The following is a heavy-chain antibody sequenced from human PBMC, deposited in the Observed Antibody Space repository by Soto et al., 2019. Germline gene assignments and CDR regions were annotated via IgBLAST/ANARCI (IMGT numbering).Heavy chain of an antibody. CDR3: AFGPSYFQDRCGP. D-gene: IGHD3-16*01. J-gene: IGHJ5*02. CDR1: GGSISSGGYS. V-gene: IGHV4-30-2*01. CDR2: IYHSGST. Sequence: SETLSLTCAVSGGSISSGGYSGSWIRQPPGKGLEWIGYIYHSGSTSYNPSLKSRVTISGDRSKNQFSLKLSSVTAADTAVYYCAFGPSYFQDRCGPSAQAXLVPASS.